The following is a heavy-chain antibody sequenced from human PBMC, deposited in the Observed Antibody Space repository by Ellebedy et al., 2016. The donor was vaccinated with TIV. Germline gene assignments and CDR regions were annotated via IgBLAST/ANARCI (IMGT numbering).Heavy chain of an antibody. CDR1: GFTFSAHY. V-gene: IGHV3-72*01. CDR3: RAWIVGASH. Sequence: GESLKISCAASGFTFSAHYMDWVRQAPGKGLEWVGRTTNKADRYSTEYAASVKGRFTVSRDESNNSMYLSMNSLKIEDTAVYYCRAWIVGASHWGQGTMVTVSS. J-gene: IGHJ4*02. D-gene: IGHD1-26*01. CDR2: TTNKADRYST.